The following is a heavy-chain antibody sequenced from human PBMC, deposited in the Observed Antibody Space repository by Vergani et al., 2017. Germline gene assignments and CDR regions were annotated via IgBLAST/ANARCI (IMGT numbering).Heavy chain of an antibody. Sequence: QVQLVQSGAEVKKPGASVKVSCKASGYTFTSYDINWVRQATGQGLEWMGWMNPNSGNTGYAQKFQGRVTMTTDTSTSTAYMELRSLRSDDTAVYYCARHLNYYDSSGYYYSGYYFDYWGQGTLVTVSS. D-gene: IGHD3-22*01. J-gene: IGHJ4*02. CDR1: GYTFTSYD. CDR2: MNPNSGNT. V-gene: IGHV1-8*01. CDR3: ARHLNYYDSSGYYYSGYYFDY.